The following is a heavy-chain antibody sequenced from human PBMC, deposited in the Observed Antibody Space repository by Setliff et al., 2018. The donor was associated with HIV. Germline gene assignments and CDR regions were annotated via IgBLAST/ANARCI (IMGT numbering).Heavy chain of an antibody. J-gene: IGHJ6*03. CDR3: ARQNRGCSSTSCLNYYMDV. CDR2: IYYSGTT. Sequence: SSETLSLTCTVSGGPINSGAYYWSWIRQYPGKGLEWIGYIYYSGTTYYNPSLKSRVTISVDTSKNQFSLDLTSVTAADTAVYYCARQNRGCSSTSCLNYYMDVWGKGTTVTVSS. V-gene: IGHV4-39*01. CDR1: GGPINSGAYY. D-gene: IGHD2-2*01.